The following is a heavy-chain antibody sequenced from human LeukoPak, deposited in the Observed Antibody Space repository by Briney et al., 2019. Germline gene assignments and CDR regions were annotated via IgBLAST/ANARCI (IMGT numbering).Heavy chain of an antibody. V-gene: IGHV4-39*01. J-gene: IGHJ5*02. CDR1: GGSFSGYY. CDR3: ARRPYYDFWSGYRFDP. Sequence: SETLSLTCAAYGGSFSGYYWGWFRQPPGKGLEWIGSIYYSGSTYYNPSLKSRVTISVDTSKNQFSLKLSSVTAADTAVYYCARRPYYDFWSGYRFDPWGQGTLVTVSS. CDR2: IYYSGST. D-gene: IGHD3-3*01.